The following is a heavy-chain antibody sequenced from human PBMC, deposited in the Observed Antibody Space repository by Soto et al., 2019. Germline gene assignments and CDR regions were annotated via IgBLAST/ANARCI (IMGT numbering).Heavy chain of an antibody. CDR1: GFTFSSYG. Sequence: QVQLVESGGGVVQPGRSLRLSCAASGFTFSSYGMHWVRQAPGKGLEWVAVISYDGSNKYYADSVNGRFTISRDNSKNTLYLQMNSLRAEDTAVYYCAKDFAFDQHYFDHWGQGTLVTVSS. J-gene: IGHJ4*02. CDR2: ISYDGSNK. D-gene: IGHD3-9*01. V-gene: IGHV3-30*18. CDR3: AKDFAFDQHYFDH.